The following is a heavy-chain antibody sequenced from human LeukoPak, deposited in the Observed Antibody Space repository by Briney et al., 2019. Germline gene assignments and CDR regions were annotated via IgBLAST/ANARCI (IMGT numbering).Heavy chain of an antibody. J-gene: IGHJ4*02. Sequence: PSETLSLTCTVSGGSISSYYWSWIRQPPGKGLEWIGYIYYSGSTNYNPSLKSRVTISVDTSKNQFSLKLSSVTAADTAVYYCARGYCSGGSCYESRGWFDYWGQGTLVTVSS. D-gene: IGHD2-15*01. CDR2: IYYSGST. CDR1: GGSISSYY. V-gene: IGHV4-59*01. CDR3: ARGYCSGGSCYESRGWFDY.